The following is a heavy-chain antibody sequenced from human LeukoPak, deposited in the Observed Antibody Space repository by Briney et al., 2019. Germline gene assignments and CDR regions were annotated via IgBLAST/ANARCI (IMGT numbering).Heavy chain of an antibody. D-gene: IGHD5-24*01. V-gene: IGHV1-69*05. CDR2: IIPIFGTA. CDR3: AREDVEMATINY. CDR1: GGTFSSYA. Sequence: SVKVSCKASGGTFSSYAISWVRQAPGQGLEWMGGIIPIFGTADYAQKFQGRVTITTDESTSTAYMELSSLRSEDTAVYYCAREDVEMATINYWGQGTLVTVSS. J-gene: IGHJ4*02.